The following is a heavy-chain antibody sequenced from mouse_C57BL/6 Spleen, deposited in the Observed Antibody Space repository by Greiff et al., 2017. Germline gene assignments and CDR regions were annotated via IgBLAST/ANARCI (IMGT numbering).Heavy chain of an antibody. V-gene: IGHV5-4*01. CDR1: GFTFSSYA. Sequence: EVQVVESGGGLVKPGGSLKLSCAASGFTFSSYAMSWVRQTPEKRLEWVATISDGGSYTYYPDNVKGRFTISRDNAKNNLYLQMSHLKSEDTAMYYCAREITGTWFAYWGQGTLVTVSA. D-gene: IGHD4-1*01. CDR3: AREITGTWFAY. CDR2: ISDGGSYT. J-gene: IGHJ3*01.